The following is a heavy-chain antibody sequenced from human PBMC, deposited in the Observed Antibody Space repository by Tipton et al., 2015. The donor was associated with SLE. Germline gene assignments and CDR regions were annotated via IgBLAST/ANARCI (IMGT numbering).Heavy chain of an antibody. D-gene: IGHD1-26*01. CDR1: GYRFTSYW. V-gene: IGHV5-51*01. Sequence: VQLVQSGAEVKKPGESLKISRKGSGYRFTSYWIVWVRQMPGKGLEWMGIIYPSDSETRYNPSFEGQVTISADKSITTAYLQWDSLKASDTAMYYCARKWELQNPLDYWGQGSLVTVSS. CDR2: IYPSDSET. CDR3: ARKWELQNPLDY. J-gene: IGHJ4*02.